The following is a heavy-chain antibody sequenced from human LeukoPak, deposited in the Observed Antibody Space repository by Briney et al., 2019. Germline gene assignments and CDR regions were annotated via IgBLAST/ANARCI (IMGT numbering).Heavy chain of an antibody. CDR1: GFTFSSYA. D-gene: IGHD2-15*01. J-gene: IGHJ4*02. V-gene: IGHV3-30*04. Sequence: GGSLRLSCAASGFTFSSYAMHWVRQAPGKGLEWVAVISYDGSNEYYADSVKGRFTISRDNSKNTLYLQMNSLRAEDTAVYYCARDLLDGSPYWGQGTLVTVSS. CDR2: ISYDGSNE. CDR3: ARDLLDGSPY.